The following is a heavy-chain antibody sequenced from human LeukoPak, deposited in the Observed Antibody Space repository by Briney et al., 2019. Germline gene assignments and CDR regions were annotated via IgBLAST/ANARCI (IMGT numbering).Heavy chain of an antibody. J-gene: IGHJ4*02. V-gene: IGHV1-2*02. CDR1: GYTFTGYY. CDR2: INPNSGGT. Sequence: ASVKVSCKASGYTFTGYYMHWVRQAPGQGLEWMGWINPNSGGTNYAQKFQGRVTMTGDTSISTAYMELSRLRSDDTAVYYCARGEATVTTINDYWGQGTLVTVSS. CDR3: ARGEATVTTINDY. D-gene: IGHD4-17*01.